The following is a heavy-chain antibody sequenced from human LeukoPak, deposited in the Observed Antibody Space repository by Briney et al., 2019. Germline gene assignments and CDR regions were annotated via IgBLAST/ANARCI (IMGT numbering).Heavy chain of an antibody. Sequence: PGGSLRLSCAASGFTFSSYGMSWVRQAPGKGLEWVSAISGSGGSTYYADSVKGRFTISRDNSKNTLYLQMNSLRAEDTAVYYCATEGYVFPNAFDIWGQGTMVTVSS. V-gene: IGHV3-23*01. J-gene: IGHJ3*02. CDR1: GFTFSSYG. CDR3: ATEGYVFPNAFDI. D-gene: IGHD2-21*01. CDR2: ISGSGGST.